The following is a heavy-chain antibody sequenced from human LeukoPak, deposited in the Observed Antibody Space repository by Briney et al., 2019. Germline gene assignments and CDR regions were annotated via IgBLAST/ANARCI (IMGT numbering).Heavy chain of an antibody. V-gene: IGHV3-64D*06. Sequence: GGSLRLSCSASGFTFNTFAMHWVRQAPGERLEYVSAISSDGHSTYYADSVKGRFTISRDSPKNTLYLQMSSLRAEDTAVYYCVKTTTSYYYDCWGQGTLVTVSS. CDR2: ISSDGHST. CDR3: VKTTTSYYYDC. J-gene: IGHJ4*02. CDR1: GFTFNTFA. D-gene: IGHD3-9*01.